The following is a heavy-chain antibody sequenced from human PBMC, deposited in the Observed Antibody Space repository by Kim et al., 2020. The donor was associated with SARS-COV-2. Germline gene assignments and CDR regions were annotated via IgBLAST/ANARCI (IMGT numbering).Heavy chain of an antibody. V-gene: IGHV4-59*01. D-gene: IGHD3-3*01. CDR1: GGSISSYY. CDR2: IYYSGST. J-gene: IGHJ6*03. Sequence: SETLSLTCTVSGGSISSYYWSWIRQPPGKGLEWIGYIYYSGSTNYNPSLKSRVTISVDTSKNQFSLKLSSVTAADTAVYYCARGAYDFWSGYYTGYYYMDVWGKGTTVTVSS. CDR3: ARGAYDFWSGYYTGYYYMDV.